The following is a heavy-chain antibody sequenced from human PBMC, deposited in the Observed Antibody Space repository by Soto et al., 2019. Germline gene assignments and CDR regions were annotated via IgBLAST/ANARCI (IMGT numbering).Heavy chain of an antibody. V-gene: IGHV4-59*08. CDR2: IYYSGST. J-gene: IGHJ2*01. CDR3: ARLEDCRSGSCSYWFFDL. CDR1: GGSISSLY. D-gene: IGHD1-26*01. Sequence: QVQLQESGPGLVKPSETLSLTCTVSGGSISSLYWSWIRQPPGKGLEWIGYIYYSGSTRYNPSLKSRVPISVDTSKNQFSLKLSSVTAADTAVYYCARLEDCRSGSCSYWFFDLWGRGTQVTVSS.